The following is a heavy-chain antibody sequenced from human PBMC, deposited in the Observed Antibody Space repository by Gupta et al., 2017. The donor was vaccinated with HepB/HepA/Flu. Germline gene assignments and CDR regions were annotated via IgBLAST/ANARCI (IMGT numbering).Heavy chain of an antibody. D-gene: IGHD3-3*01. V-gene: IGHV3-30*18. CDR1: ASTFSSYG. CDR3: AKDESDQNKYYKFWAARMVY. CDR2: ISYDASNK. Sequence: GLQKGGSLSLSRASSASTFSSYGLHWVRQAPGKGLEWVAFISYDASNKYYADFVKGRFTIARDNSKNTLYLQMNTRRAEDTAVYYSAKDESDQNKYYKFWAARMVYWGQGTLVTVSS. J-gene: IGHJ4*02.